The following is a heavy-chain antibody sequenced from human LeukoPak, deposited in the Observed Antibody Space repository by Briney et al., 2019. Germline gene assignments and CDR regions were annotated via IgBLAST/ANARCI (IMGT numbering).Heavy chain of an antibody. CDR3: ARGIFSDDY. D-gene: IGHD3-9*01. V-gene: IGHV4-59*01. CDR1: GGPISSYY. CDR2: IHYSGST. J-gene: IGHJ4*02. Sequence: PSETLSLTCTVSGGPISSYYWSWIRQPPGKGLEWIGYIHYSGSTNYNPSLKSRVTISVDTSKNQFSLKLSSVTAADTAVYYCARGIFSDDYWGQGTLVTVSS.